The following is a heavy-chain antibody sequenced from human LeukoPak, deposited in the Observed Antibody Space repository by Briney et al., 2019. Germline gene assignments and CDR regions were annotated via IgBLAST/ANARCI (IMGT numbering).Heavy chain of an antibody. CDR2: IYYSGST. CDR3: ARGGDQLLQNWFDP. Sequence: SQTLSLTCTVSGDSISSGDHYWCWIRQPPGKGLEWIGYIYYSGSTYSNPSLESRLTISVDTSKNQFSLKLSSVTAADTAVYYCARGGDQLLQNWFDPWGQGTLVTVSS. CDR1: GDSISSGDHY. V-gene: IGHV4-30-4*01. J-gene: IGHJ5*02. D-gene: IGHD2-2*01.